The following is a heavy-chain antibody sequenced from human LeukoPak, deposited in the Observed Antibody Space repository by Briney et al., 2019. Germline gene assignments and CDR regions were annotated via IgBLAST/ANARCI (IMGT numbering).Heavy chain of an antibody. V-gene: IGHV3-66*01. CDR1: GFTVSSNY. Sequence: GGSLRLSCAASGFTVSSNYMSWVRQVPGKGLEWVSVIYSGGSTYYADSVKGRFTISRDNSKNTLYLQMNSLRAEDTAVYYCGRGGLMIVVVPAFDYWGQGTLVAVSS. CDR2: IYSGGST. J-gene: IGHJ4*02. D-gene: IGHD3-22*01. CDR3: GRGGLMIVVVPAFDY.